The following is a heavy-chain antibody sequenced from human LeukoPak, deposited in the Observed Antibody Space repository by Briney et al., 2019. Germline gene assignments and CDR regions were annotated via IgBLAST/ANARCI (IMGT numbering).Heavy chain of an antibody. V-gene: IGHV3-23*01. CDR2: ISGSGAKA. CDR1: GFTFSNYW. Sequence: PGGSLRLSCAASGFTFSNYWMSWVRQAPGRGLEWVSGISGSGAKAYYSDSVKGRFTISRDNSKNTLYLQMNSLRAEDTAVYYCAKDEIVGATLAAFDIWGQGTMVTVSS. CDR3: AKDEIVGATLAAFDI. D-gene: IGHD1-26*01. J-gene: IGHJ3*02.